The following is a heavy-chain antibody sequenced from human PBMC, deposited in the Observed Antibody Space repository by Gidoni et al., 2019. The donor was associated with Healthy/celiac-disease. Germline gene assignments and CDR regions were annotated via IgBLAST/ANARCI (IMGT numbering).Heavy chain of an antibody. V-gene: IGHV3-21*01. CDR1: GFTFSSYR. J-gene: IGHJ6*02. Sequence: EVQLVECGGGLVKPGGSRGRSCADSGFTFSSYRMNWVRQDPGKGLEWVSSISSISSYIYYADSVKGRFTISRDNAKNSLYLQMNSLRAEDTAVYYCARMDWAYYYDSSGYPTQSNYYGMDVWGQGTTVTVSS. CDR3: ARMDWAYYYDSSGYPTQSNYYGMDV. D-gene: IGHD3-22*01. CDR2: ISSISSYI.